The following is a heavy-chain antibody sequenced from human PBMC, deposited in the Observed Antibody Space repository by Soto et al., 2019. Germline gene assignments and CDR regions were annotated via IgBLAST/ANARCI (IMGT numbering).Heavy chain of an antibody. CDR1: GGSISSSSYY. Sequence: SETLSLTCTVSGGSISSSSYYWGWIRQPPGKGLEWIGSIYYSGSTYYNPSLKSRVTISVDTSKNQFSLKLSSVTAADTAVYYCAGSTFGGVIVLYYFDYWDQGTLVTVSS. D-gene: IGHD3-16*02. J-gene: IGHJ4*02. V-gene: IGHV4-39*01. CDR3: AGSTFGGVIVLYYFDY. CDR2: IYYSGST.